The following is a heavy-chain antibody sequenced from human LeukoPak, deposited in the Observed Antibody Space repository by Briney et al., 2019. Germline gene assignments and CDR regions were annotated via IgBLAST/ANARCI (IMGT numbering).Heavy chain of an antibody. J-gene: IGHJ4*02. D-gene: IGHD4/OR15-4a*01. Sequence: SETLSLTCAVYGGSFSGYYWSWIRQPPGKGLDWIGEINHSGSTNYNPSLKSRVTISVDTSKNQFSLKLSSVTAADTAVYYCARGASDYLWGQIDYWGQGTLVTVSS. V-gene: IGHV4-34*01. CDR3: ARGASDYLWGQIDY. CDR1: GGSFSGYY. CDR2: INHSGST.